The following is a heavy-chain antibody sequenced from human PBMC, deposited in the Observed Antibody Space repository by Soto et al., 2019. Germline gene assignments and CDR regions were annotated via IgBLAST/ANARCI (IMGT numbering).Heavy chain of an antibody. CDR1: GFTFSSYS. CDR2: ISVSGTHI. J-gene: IGHJ6*02. V-gene: IGHV3-21*01. D-gene: IGHD4-4*01. Sequence: DLVESGGGLVKPGGSLRLSCAASGFTFSSYSMNWVRQAPGKGLEWVSSISVSGTHIYYADSVKGRFTMSRDNAKNSLYLQMNSLRAEDTAVYYCAKDSVPTSITTVYYNYGMDVWGQGTTVTVSS. CDR3: AKDSVPTSITTVYYNYGMDV.